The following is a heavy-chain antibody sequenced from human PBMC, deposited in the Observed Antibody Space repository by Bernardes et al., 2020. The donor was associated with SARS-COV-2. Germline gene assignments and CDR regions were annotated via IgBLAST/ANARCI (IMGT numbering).Heavy chain of an antibody. D-gene: IGHD3-10*01. Sequence: GGSLRLSCSGSGFTLSEYPMHWVRQTPGKGLEYVSRISDNGATTHYGDSVKGRFTISGDNSKNTMYLQMYSLRVEDTAVYWCVKERPVGDYWGQGILVTVSS. CDR2: ISDNGATT. CDR3: VKERPVGDY. CDR1: GFTLSEYP. V-gene: IGHV3-64D*06. J-gene: IGHJ4*02.